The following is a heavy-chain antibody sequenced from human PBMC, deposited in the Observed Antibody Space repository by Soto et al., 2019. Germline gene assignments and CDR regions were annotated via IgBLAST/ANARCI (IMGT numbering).Heavy chain of an antibody. Sequence: AASVKVSCKASGGTFSSYAISWVRQAPGQGLEWMGGIIPIFGTANYAQKFQGRVTITADESTSTAYMELSSLRSEDTAVYYCARRIAVAGTGDYYYYGMDVWGQGTTVTVSS. CDR2: IIPIFGTA. CDR1: GGTFSSYA. CDR3: ARRIAVAGTGDYYYYGMDV. V-gene: IGHV1-69*13. D-gene: IGHD6-19*01. J-gene: IGHJ6*02.